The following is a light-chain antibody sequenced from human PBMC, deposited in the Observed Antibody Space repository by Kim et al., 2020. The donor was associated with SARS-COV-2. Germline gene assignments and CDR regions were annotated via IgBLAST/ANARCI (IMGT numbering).Light chain of an antibody. J-gene: IGKJ3*01. CDR2: WAS. CDR1: QSVLYSSNNKNY. V-gene: IGKV4-1*01. CDR3: QQYYSTLT. Sequence: DIVMTQSPDSLAVSLGERATINCKSSQSVLYSSNNKNYLAWYQQKPGQPPKLLIYWASTRESGVPDRFSGNGSGTDFTLTISSLQAEDVAVYYCQQYYSTLTFGPGTKVDIK.